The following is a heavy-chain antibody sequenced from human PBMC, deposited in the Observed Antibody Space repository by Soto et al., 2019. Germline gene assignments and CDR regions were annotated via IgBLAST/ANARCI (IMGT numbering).Heavy chain of an antibody. CDR1: GGSFSSYA. V-gene: IGHV1-69*01. CDR2: IIPIVGTG. D-gene: IGHD6-13*01. Sequence: QVQLVQSGAEVKKPGSSVKVSCKASGGSFSSYAISWVRQAPGQGLEWMGGIIPIVGTGNYAQNFQGRVTSTAAESTSTAYMELSSLRSEDTAMYYCARDLRAAGRPGMDVWGQGTTVTVSS. CDR3: ARDLRAAGRPGMDV. J-gene: IGHJ6*02.